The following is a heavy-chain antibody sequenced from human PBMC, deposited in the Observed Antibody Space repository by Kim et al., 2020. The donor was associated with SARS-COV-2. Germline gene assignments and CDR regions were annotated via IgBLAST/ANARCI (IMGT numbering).Heavy chain of an antibody. CDR1: GGSIDSSSYY. CDR2: IYYSGID. Sequence: SETLSLTCTVTGGSIDSSSYYWGWIRQPPGKGLEWIGNIYYSGIDYYNLSLKSRVTISVDTSNNQFSLQLSSVTAADTAVYYCARQTGFRGMDVWGQGTTVTVSS. J-gene: IGHJ6*02. CDR3: ARQTGFRGMDV. V-gene: IGHV4-39*01.